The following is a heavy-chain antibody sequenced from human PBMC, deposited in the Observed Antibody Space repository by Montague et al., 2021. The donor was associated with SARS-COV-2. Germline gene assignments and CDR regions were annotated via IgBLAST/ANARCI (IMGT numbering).Heavy chain of an antibody. J-gene: IGHJ6*02. CDR2: IYYSGST. CDR3: ARHASYDYSKDLYYYYYYGMDV. V-gene: IGHV4-39*01. CDR1: GGSIISSSYY. D-gene: IGHD4-11*01. Sequence: SETLSLTCTVSGGSIISSSYYWGWIRQPPGKGLEWIGSIYYSGSTYYNPSLKSRVTISVDTSKNQFSLKLSSVTAADTAVYYCARHASYDYSKDLYYYYYYGMDVWGQGTTVTVSS.